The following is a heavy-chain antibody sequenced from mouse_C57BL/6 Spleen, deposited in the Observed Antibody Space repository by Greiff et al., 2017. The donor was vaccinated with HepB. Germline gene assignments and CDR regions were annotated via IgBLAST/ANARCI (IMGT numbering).Heavy chain of an antibody. CDR3: ARGGNYYGGYFAD. CDR1: GYTFTTYS. V-gene: IGHV1-47*01. J-gene: IGHJ1*03. Sequence: QVQLQQSGAELVKPGASVKMSCKASGYTFTTYSITWMKQNHGKSLEWIGNFHPYNDDTKYNEKFKGKATLTVEKSSSTVYLALSRLTSDDSAVYCGARGGNYYGGYFADWGTGTTVTVSS. CDR2: FHPYNDDT. D-gene: IGHD1-2*01.